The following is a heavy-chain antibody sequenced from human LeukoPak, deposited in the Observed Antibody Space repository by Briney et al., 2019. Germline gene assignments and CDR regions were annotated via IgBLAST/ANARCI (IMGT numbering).Heavy chain of an antibody. CDR3: ARDAARYSYGWAH. Sequence: EASVKVSCKASGYTFTSYAMHWVRQAPGQRLEWMGWINAGNGNTKYSQKFQGRVTITRDTSASTAYMELSSLRSEDTAVYYCARDAARYSYGWAHWGQGTLVTVSS. D-gene: IGHD5-18*01. V-gene: IGHV1-3*01. CDR2: INAGNGNT. CDR1: GYTFTSYA. J-gene: IGHJ4*02.